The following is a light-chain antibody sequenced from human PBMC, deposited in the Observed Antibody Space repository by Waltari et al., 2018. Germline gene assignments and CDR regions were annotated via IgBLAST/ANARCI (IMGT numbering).Light chain of an antibody. J-gene: IGKJ2*03. Sequence: ETLMTQSPATLSVSPGERATLSCRASQSLGRNLAWYQQKPGQALKLLIYGAFTRAAGVPIRWSGSGSGTEFTLTINSLQSEDFAVYYCQQFNDWPPYSFGQGTKLELK. V-gene: IGKV3-15*01. CDR3: QQFNDWPPYS. CDR2: GAF. CDR1: QSLGRN.